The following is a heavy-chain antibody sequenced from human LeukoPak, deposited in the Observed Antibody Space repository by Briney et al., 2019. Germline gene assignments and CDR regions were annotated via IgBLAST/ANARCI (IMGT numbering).Heavy chain of an antibody. D-gene: IGHD4-17*01. J-gene: IGHJ4*02. CDR3: ANHPRWDYGDSFDY. CDR2: ISSSSGYI. CDR1: AFSFRISS. V-gene: IGHV3-21*01. Sequence: PGGSLRLSRAAYAFSFRISSMNSVRQASGKGLEWVSSISSSSGYIYYADSVKGRFTISRDTAKNSLYLQMNNMNGEDTAVKDCANHPRWDYGDSFDYWGQGMLVTVSS.